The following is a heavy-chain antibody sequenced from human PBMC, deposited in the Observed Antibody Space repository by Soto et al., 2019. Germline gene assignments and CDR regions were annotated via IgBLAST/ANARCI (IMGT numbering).Heavy chain of an antibody. V-gene: IGHV3-30*18. CDR3: VKAGGGFGVCVTH. CDR2: ILSDGSET. CDR1: GFPVSIYG. D-gene: IGHD3-10*01. Sequence: PGGSLGPSCAASGFPVSIYGMPLVRQAPGQGLEWVTCILSDGSETYYADSVKGRFTISRENSKNTMYLQMNSMRSEDAAVYYCVKAGGGFGVCVTHWGQETPLSV. J-gene: IGHJ4*02.